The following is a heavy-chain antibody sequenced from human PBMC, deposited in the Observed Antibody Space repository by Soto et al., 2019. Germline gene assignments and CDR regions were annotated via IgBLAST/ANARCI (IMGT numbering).Heavy chain of an antibody. V-gene: IGHV3-7*01. Sequence: GGSLRLSCAASGFTFSSYWMSWVRQATGKGLEWVANIKQDGSGKYYVDSVKGRFTISRDNAKNSLYLQMNSLRAEDTAVYYCARDWPPLGPNYYYYYMDVWGKGTTVTVSS. CDR2: IKQDGSGK. CDR1: GFTFSSYW. J-gene: IGHJ6*03. CDR3: ARDWPPLGPNYYYYYMDV.